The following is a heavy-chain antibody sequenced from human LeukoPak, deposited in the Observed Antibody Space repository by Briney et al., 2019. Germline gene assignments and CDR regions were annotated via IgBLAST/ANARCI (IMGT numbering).Heavy chain of an antibody. D-gene: IGHD3-22*01. CDR1: GASISNYY. V-gene: IGHV4-4*07. J-gene: IGHJ4*02. Sequence: SETLFLTCTVSGASISNYYWSWIRQPAGKGLEWIGRVYSSGSTNYNPSLKSRVTMSVDTSKNQFSLKLSSVAAADTAVYYCARSLSAGYYIFDYWGQGTLITVSS. CDR3: ARSLSAGYYIFDY. CDR2: VYSSGST.